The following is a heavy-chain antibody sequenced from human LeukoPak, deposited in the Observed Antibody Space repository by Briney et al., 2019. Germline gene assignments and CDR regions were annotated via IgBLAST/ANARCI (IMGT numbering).Heavy chain of an antibody. J-gene: IGHJ4*02. V-gene: IGHV3-23*01. D-gene: IGHD4-17*01. Sequence: GGSLRLSCAASGFTFSSYVMNWVRQAPGKGLEWVSAISGSGTITYYADSVKGRFTISRDNSKNTLYLQMNSLRAEDTAVYYCAKDPAFHDYGDYDYWGQGTLVTVSS. CDR1: GFTFSSYV. CDR3: AKDPAFHDYGDYDY. CDR2: ISGSGTIT.